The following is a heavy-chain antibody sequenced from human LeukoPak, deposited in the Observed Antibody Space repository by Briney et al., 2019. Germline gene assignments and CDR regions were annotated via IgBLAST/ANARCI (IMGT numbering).Heavy chain of an antibody. CDR3: AKGRGNSYGYQDY. CDR2: ITWNSVNI. Sequence: SLRLSCAASGFTFDDYAMHWVRHAPGKGLKWVSGITWNSVNIDYADSVRGRFTISRDNAKNSLYLQMNSLRAEDTALYYCAKGRGNSYGYQDYWGLGTLVTVSS. J-gene: IGHJ4*02. D-gene: IGHD5-18*01. V-gene: IGHV3-9*01. CDR1: GFTFDDYA.